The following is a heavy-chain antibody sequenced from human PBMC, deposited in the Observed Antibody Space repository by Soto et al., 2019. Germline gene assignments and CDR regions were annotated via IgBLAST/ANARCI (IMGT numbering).Heavy chain of an antibody. D-gene: IGHD2-2*01. Sequence: EVHLVESGGGLVKAGGSLRLSCAASGFTFSNAWMSWVRQAPGKGLEWIGRIKTNSDGGIVDYASPVKGRFTISRDDSKSMLYLDLNSLKTEDTGVYFCATVYCATTSCYAPFDYWGKGTLVTVSS. CDR2: IKTNSDGGIV. CDR3: ATVYCATTSCYAPFDY. J-gene: IGHJ4*02. V-gene: IGHV3-15*01. CDR1: GFTFSNAW.